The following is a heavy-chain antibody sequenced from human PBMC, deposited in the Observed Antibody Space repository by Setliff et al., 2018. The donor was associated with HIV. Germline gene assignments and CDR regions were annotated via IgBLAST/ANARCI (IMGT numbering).Heavy chain of an antibody. CDR2: ISHSGTT. Sequence: PSETLSLTCAVYGESLSGYYWSWIRQPPGKGLEWIGEISHSGTTNYNPSLKSRVTISVVTSKSHFSLKMTSVTAADTAIYYCARGALSLTMTKLLSFFDSWGQGTQVTVSS. V-gene: IGHV4-34*01. CDR3: ARGALSLTMTKLLSFFDS. CDR1: GESLSGYY. J-gene: IGHJ4*02. D-gene: IGHD3-22*01.